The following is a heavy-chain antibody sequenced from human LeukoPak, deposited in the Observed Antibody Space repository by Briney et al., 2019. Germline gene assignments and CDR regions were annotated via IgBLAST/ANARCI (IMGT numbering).Heavy chain of an antibody. J-gene: IGHJ5*02. D-gene: IGHD3-10*01. CDR2: INSDGSST. CDR3: ARGSRSGWFGELFNNWFDP. CDR1: GFTFSNYW. Sequence: GGSLRLSCAASGFTFSNYWMHWVRQAPGKGLVWVSRINSDGSSTSYADSVKGRFTISRDNAKNTLYLQMNSLRAEDTAVYYCARGSRSGWFGELFNNWFDPWGQGTLVTVSS. V-gene: IGHV3-74*01.